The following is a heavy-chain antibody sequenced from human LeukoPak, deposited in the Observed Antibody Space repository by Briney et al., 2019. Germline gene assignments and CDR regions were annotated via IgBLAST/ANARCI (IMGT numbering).Heavy chain of an antibody. D-gene: IGHD6-19*01. CDR1: GFTVSSNY. CDR3: ARAGVVAGSFYFDY. J-gene: IGHJ4*02. V-gene: IGHV3-66*01. CDR2: IYSGGTT. Sequence: GGSLRLSCVASGFTVSSNYMTWVRQAPGKGLEWVSVIYSGGTTYYADSVKGRFTISRDDSKTTLDLQMNSLRAEDTAMYYCARAGVVAGSFYFDYWGQGTLVTVSS.